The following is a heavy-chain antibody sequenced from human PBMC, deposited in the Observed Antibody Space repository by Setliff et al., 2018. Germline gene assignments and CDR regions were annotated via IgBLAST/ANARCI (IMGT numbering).Heavy chain of an antibody. V-gene: IGHV4-39*07. CDR2: MYYSGSN. Sequence: SETLSLTCTVSGDSINRSGYYWGWIRQPPGKGLEWIGSMYYSGSNDYNPSLKSRVTIPLDTTKNQFSLRLTSVTAADTAVYYCAGSYHLVLTNWFDAWGHGTLVTVSS. J-gene: IGHJ5*01. CDR3: AGSYHLVLTNWFDA. CDR1: GDSINRSGYY. D-gene: IGHD1-26*01.